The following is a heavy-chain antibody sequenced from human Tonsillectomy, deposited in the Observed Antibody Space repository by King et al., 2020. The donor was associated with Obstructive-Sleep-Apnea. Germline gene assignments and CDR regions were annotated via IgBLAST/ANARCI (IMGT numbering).Heavy chain of an antibody. CDR1: GGSINFYY. CDR3: ARLDTAMITFDP. Sequence: VQLQESGPGLVEPSETLSLTCTVSGGSINFYYWSWIRQPPGKGLEWIGYIYYSGSTNSNPSPNSRVTISVDTSKTQFSLKLTSVTAADTAVYYCARLDTAMITFDPWGQGTLVTVSS. CDR2: IYYSGST. J-gene: IGHJ5*02. D-gene: IGHD5-18*01. V-gene: IGHV4-59*08.